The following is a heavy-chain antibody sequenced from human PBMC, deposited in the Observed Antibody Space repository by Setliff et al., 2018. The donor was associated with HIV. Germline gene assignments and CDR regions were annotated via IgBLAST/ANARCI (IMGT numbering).Heavy chain of an antibody. CDR2: INYSGST. V-gene: IGHV4-39*07. J-gene: IGHJ4*02. Sequence: SETLSLTCIVSGESISSKNYYWGWIRQPPGKGLEWIGSINYSGSTYYNPSLKSRVTISGDTSKNQFSLKLSSVTAADTAVYYCAREPRVRGTLDFWGQGTLVTVSS. CDR3: AREPRVRGTLDF. D-gene: IGHD2-15*01. CDR1: GESISSKNYY.